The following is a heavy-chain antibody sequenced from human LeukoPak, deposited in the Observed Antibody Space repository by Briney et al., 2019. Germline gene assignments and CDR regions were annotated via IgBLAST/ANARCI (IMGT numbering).Heavy chain of an antibody. CDR1: GFTFSSYW. CDR3: AREEDSSGWYGY. Sequence: GGTLRLSCAASGFTFSSYWMHWVRQAPGKGLVWVSRINSDGSSTSYADSVKGRFTISRDNAKNTLYLQMNSLRAEDTAVYYCAREEDSSGWYGYRGQETLVTVSS. CDR2: INSDGSST. V-gene: IGHV3-74*01. D-gene: IGHD6-19*01. J-gene: IGHJ4*02.